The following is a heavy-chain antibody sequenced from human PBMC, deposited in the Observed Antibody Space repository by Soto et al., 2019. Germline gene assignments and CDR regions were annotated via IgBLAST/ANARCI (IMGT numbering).Heavy chain of an antibody. J-gene: IGHJ4*02. CDR3: ATGLKYYYGSGSSYYFDY. Sequence: ASVKVSCKVSGYTLTELSMHWVRQAPGKGLEWMGGFDPEDGETIYAQKFQGRVTMTEDTSTDTAYMELSSLRSEDTAVYYCATGLKYYYGSGSSYYFDYWGQGTLVTVSS. D-gene: IGHD3-10*01. CDR1: GYTLTELS. CDR2: FDPEDGET. V-gene: IGHV1-24*01.